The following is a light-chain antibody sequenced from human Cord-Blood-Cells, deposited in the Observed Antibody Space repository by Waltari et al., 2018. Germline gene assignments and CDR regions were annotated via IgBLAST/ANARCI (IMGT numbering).Light chain of an antibody. CDR2: GTS. V-gene: IGLV1-40*01. Sequence: QSVLTQPPSVSGAPGQRVTISCTGSSSNIGAGYDVHWYQQLPGTAPKLLIYGTSNRASGVPDRFSCSKSGTSASLAITGLQAEDEADYYCQSYDSSLSGSVFGGGTKLTVL. CDR3: QSYDSSLSGSV. CDR1: SSNIGAGYD. J-gene: IGLJ2*01.